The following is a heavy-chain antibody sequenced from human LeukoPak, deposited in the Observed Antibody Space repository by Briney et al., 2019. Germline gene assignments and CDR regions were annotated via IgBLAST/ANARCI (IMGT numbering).Heavy chain of an antibody. V-gene: IGHV4-34*01. J-gene: IGHJ6*02. D-gene: IGHD3-22*01. CDR3: ARGKYYDSSGYYRYYGMDV. CDR2: INHSGST. Sequence: SETLSLTCAVYGGSFSGYYWSWIRQPPGKGLEWIGEINHSGSTNYNPSLKSRVTISVDTPKNQFSLKLSSVTAADTAVYYCARGKYYDSSGYYRYYGMDVWGQGTTVTVSS. CDR1: GGSFSGYY.